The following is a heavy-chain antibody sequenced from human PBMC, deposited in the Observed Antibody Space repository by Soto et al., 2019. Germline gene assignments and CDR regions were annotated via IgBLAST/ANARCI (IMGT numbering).Heavy chain of an antibody. CDR1: GGTFSSYA. CDR3: ARGGYKWNYHYYYYGTDV. V-gene: IGHV1-69*13. CDR2: IIPIFGTA. J-gene: IGHJ6*02. Sequence: AVKVSCKSSGGTFSSYAISWVRQAPGQGLEWMGGIIPIFGTANYAQKFQGRVTITADESTSTAYMELSSLRSEDTAVYYCARGGYKWNYHYYYYGTDVWGQGTTVTVSS. D-gene: IGHD1-7*01.